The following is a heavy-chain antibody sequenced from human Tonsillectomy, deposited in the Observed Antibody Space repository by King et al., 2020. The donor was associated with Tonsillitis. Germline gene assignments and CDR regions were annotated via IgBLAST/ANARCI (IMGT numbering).Heavy chain of an antibody. D-gene: IGHD3-22*01. CDR2: IYYSGSN. J-gene: IGHJ6*02. CDR1: GGSISSYY. Sequence: VQLQESGPGLVKPSETLSLTCTVSGGSISSYYWSWIRQPPGKGLEWIGDIYYSGSNNYNHSLKSRVTISVDTSKNKFSLKLSSVTAADTAVYYCARDKVCSGYYCAYGMDVWGQGTTVTVSS. V-gene: IGHV4-59*01. CDR3: ARDKVCSGYYCAYGMDV.